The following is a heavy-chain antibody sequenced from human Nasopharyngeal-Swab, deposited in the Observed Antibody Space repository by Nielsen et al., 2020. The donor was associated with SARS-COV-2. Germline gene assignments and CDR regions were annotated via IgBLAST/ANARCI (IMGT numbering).Heavy chain of an antibody. Sequence: GESLKISCAASEFPMSRNGMHWVRQAPGKGLEWVAYISSSSSTSYYADSVKGRFTISRDNPKNSLYLQMNSLRDEDTALYYCARDVAIVGATLEKWGQGTLVTVSS. CDR2: ISSSSSTS. V-gene: IGHV3-48*02. D-gene: IGHD1-26*01. CDR3: ARDVAIVGATLEK. J-gene: IGHJ4*02. CDR1: EFPMSRNG.